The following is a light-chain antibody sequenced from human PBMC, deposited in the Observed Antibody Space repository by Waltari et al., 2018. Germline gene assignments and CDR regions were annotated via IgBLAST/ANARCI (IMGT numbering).Light chain of an antibody. CDR1: SSNIGSNT. V-gene: IGLV1-44*01. J-gene: IGLJ1*01. CDR2: SNN. Sequence: QSVLTQPPSASGTPGQRVTISCSGSSSNIGSNTVNWYQQLPGPAPKLLIYSNNQRPSGVPARFSGSQSGTSASLAISGLQSEDEADYYCAAWDDSLNGYVFGTGTKVTVL. CDR3: AAWDDSLNGYV.